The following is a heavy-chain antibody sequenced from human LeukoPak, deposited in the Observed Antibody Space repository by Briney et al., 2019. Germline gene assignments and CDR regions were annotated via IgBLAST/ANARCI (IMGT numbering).Heavy chain of an antibody. D-gene: IGHD4-17*01. CDR1: GGSIPNYY. Sequence: PSETLSLTCTVSGGSIPNYYWTWIRQPPGKGLEWIGYIHYGGSTNYNPSLKSRVTISVDTSKNQFSLKLSSVTAADTAVYYCARLAPGVYGDYEYYFDYWGQGTLVTVSS. CDR3: ARLAPGVYGDYEYYFDY. J-gene: IGHJ4*02. V-gene: IGHV4-59*08. CDR2: IHYGGST.